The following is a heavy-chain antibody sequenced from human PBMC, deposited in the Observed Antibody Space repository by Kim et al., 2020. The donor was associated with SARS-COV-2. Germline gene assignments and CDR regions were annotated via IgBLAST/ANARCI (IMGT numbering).Heavy chain of an antibody. Sequence: SVKVSCKASGCTFSSYAISWVRQAPGQGLEWMGGINPIFGTANYAQKFQGRVTITADESTSTAYMELSSLRSEDTAVYYCASLSSWELLFYWGQGTLVTVSS. CDR3: ASLSSWELLFY. J-gene: IGHJ4*02. D-gene: IGHD1-26*01. CDR2: INPIFGTA. CDR1: GCTFSSYA. V-gene: IGHV1-69*13.